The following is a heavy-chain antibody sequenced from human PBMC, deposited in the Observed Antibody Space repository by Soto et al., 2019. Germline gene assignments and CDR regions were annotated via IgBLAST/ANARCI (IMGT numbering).Heavy chain of an antibody. J-gene: IGHJ6*02. CDR1: GYTFTSYG. CDR2: ISAYNGNT. V-gene: IGHV1-18*04. Sequence: QVQLVQSGAEVKKPGASVKVSCKASGYTFTSYGISWVRQAPGQGLEWMGWISAYNGNTNYAQKLQGRVTMTTDTSTSTAYMELRSLRSDDTAVYYCARCRYCTNGVCYRDYYYGMDVWGQGTTVTVSS. CDR3: ARCRYCTNGVCYRDYYYGMDV. D-gene: IGHD2-8*01.